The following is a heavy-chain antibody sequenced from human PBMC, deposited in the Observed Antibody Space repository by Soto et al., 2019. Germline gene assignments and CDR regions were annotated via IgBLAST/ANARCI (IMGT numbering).Heavy chain of an antibody. CDR2: INPNSGGT. J-gene: IGHJ6*02. D-gene: IGHD4-17*01. CDR1: GYTFTGYY. V-gene: IGHV1-2*04. Sequence: ASVKVSCKASGYTFTGYYMYWVRQAPGQGLEWMGWINPNSGGTNYAQKFQGWVTMTRDTSISTAYMELSRLRSDDTAVYYCARDDYDHYGMDVWGQGTTVTVSS. CDR3: ARDDYDHYGMDV.